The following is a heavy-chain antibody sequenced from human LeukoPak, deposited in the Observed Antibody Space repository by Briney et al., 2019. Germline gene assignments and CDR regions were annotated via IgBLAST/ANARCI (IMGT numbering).Heavy chain of an antibody. CDR1: GFTFSSYA. Sequence: TGGSLRLSCAASGFTFSSYAMSWVRQAPGKGLEWVSAISGSGGSTYYADSVKGRFTISRDNSKNTLYLQMNSLRAEDTAVYYCAKRQGSSSWYGGSCFDYWGQGTLVTVSS. CDR2: ISGSGGST. D-gene: IGHD6-13*01. V-gene: IGHV3-23*01. CDR3: AKRQGSSSWYGGSCFDY. J-gene: IGHJ4*02.